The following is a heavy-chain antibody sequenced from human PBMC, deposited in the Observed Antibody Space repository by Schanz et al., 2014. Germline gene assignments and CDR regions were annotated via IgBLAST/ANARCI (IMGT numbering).Heavy chain of an antibody. CDR3: ARENLNWEAFDI. D-gene: IGHD7-27*01. CDR1: GLTFSNHA. J-gene: IGHJ3*02. CDR2: ISGRGDST. V-gene: IGHV3-23*04. Sequence: EVQLVESGGGLVQPGGSLRLSCAASGLTFSNHAMSWVRQAPGKGLEWVSLISGRGDSTHYADSVKGRFTISRDNAKNSLYLQMNSLRAEDTAVYYCARENLNWEAFDIWGQGTVVTVSS.